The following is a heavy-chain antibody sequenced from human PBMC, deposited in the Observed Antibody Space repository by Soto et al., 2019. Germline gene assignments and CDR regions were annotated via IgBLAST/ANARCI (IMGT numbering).Heavy chain of an antibody. D-gene: IGHD3-16*01. V-gene: IGHV3-23*01. Sequence: EVQLLESGGGLVQPGESLRLSCAASGFTFSSRAITWIRQTPGKGLEWVTSIIGNGGDTFYADAMKGRVTISRDNSKSTLYLQMEGLRVEDTALYYCVIGGHMSWFEYWGQGTLVTVSS. CDR1: GFTFSSRA. CDR2: IIGNGGDT. J-gene: IGHJ4*02. CDR3: VIGGHMSWFEY.